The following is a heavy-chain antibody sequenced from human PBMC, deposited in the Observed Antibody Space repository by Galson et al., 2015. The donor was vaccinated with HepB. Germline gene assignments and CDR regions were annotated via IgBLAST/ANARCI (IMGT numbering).Heavy chain of an antibody. Sequence: SLRLSCAASGFTFSSYSMNWVRQAPGKGLEWVSSISSSSSYIYYADSVKGRFTISRDNAKNSLYLQMNSLRAEDTAVYYCAREAYGSGTTDYWGQGTLVTVSS. J-gene: IGHJ4*02. CDR3: AREAYGSGTTDY. D-gene: IGHD3-10*01. CDR1: GFTFSSYS. V-gene: IGHV3-21*01. CDR2: ISSSSSYI.